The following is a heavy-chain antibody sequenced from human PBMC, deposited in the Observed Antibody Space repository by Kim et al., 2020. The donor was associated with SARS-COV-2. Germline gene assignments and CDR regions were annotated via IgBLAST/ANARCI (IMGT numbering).Heavy chain of an antibody. CDR3: ASVRSSRVTTVTEYFQH. D-gene: IGHD4-4*01. CDR2: IYYSGST. CDR1: GGSISSSSYY. J-gene: IGHJ1*01. Sequence: SETLSLTCTVSGGSISSSSYYWGWIRQPPGKGLEWIGSIYYSGSTYYNPSLKSRVTISVDTSKNQFSLKLSSVTAADTAVYYCASVRSSRVTTVTEYFQHWGQGTLVTVSS. V-gene: IGHV4-39*01.